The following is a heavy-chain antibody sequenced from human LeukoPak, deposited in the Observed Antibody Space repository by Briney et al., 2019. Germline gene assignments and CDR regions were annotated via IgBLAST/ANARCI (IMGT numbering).Heavy chain of an antibody. V-gene: IGHV3-21*01. Sequence: PGGSLRLSCTASGFTFSSYAMSWVRQAPGKGVEWVASISSSRSYIYYADSVKGRFTISRDNGKNSLYLQMNSLRAEDTAVYYCARDLVTATMFSPSLEYWGQGTLVTVSS. CDR1: GFTFSSYA. D-gene: IGHD4-11*01. CDR2: ISSSRSYI. CDR3: ARDLVTATMFSPSLEY. J-gene: IGHJ4*02.